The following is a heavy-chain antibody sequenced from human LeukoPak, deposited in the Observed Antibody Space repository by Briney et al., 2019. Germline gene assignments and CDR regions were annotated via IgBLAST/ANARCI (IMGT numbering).Heavy chain of an antibody. D-gene: IGHD1-7*01. J-gene: IGHJ4*02. CDR1: GFTFSSYW. Sequence: GGSLRLSCAASGFTFSSYWMHWVRQAPGKGLVWVSYISGDGSSTTYADSEKGRFTISRDNAKNTLDLQMNSLRAEDTAVYYCARGGWGTAIDYWAQGTLVTVSS. CDR2: ISGDGSST. V-gene: IGHV3-74*01. CDR3: ARGGWGTAIDY.